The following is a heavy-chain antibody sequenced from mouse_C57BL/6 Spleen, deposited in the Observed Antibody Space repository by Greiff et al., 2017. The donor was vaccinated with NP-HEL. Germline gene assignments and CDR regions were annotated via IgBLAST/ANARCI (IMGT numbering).Heavy chain of an antibody. V-gene: IGHV5-6*01. D-gene: IGHD3-3*01. Sequence: EVKVVESGGDLVKPGGSLKLSCAASGFTFSSYGMSWVRQTPDKRLEWVATISSGGSYTYYPDSVKGRFTISRDNAKNTLYLQMSSLKSEDTAMYYCARGTAWYFDVWGTGTTVTVSS. CDR2: ISSGGSYT. J-gene: IGHJ1*03. CDR1: GFTFSSYG. CDR3: ARGTAWYFDV.